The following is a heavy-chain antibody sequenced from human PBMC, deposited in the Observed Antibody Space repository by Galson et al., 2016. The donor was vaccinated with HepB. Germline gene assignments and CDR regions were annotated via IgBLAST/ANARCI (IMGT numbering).Heavy chain of an antibody. V-gene: IGHV3-30*03. J-gene: IGHJ6*02. CDR3: ARDRVVIVPAYYYYGMDV. CDR2: ISYDASNK. Sequence: SLRLSCAASGLTLSSYGMHWVRRAPGKGLEWVALISYDASNKYYADSVKGRFTISRDNSKSTLYLHMNSLRPEDTAMYYCARDRVVIVPAYYYYGMDVWGQGTAVTVSS. CDR1: GLTLSSYG. D-gene: IGHD2-2*01.